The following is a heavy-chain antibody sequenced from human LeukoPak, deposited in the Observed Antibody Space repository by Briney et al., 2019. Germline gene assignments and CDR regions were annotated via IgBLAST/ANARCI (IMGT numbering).Heavy chain of an antibody. V-gene: IGHV4-34*01. J-gene: IGHJ3*02. CDR2: INHSGST. CDR1: GGSFSGYY. D-gene: IGHD2-21*02. Sequence: SETLSLTCAVYGGSFSGYYWSWIRQPPGKGLEWIGEINHSGSTNYNPSLKSRVTISVDTSKNQFSLKLSSVTAADTAVYYCARATVVTAIKDAFDIWGQGTMVTVSS. CDR3: ARATVVTAIKDAFDI.